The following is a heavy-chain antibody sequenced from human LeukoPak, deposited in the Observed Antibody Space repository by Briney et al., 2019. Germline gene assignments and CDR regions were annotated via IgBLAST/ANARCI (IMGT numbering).Heavy chain of an antibody. V-gene: IGHV3-23*01. J-gene: IGHJ4*02. D-gene: IGHD3-10*01. CDR2: ISGSGGST. CDR3: AKDSEAGFGGILDY. CDR1: GFTFSSYA. Sequence: PGGSLRLSCAASGFTFSSYAMSWVRQAPGKGLEWVSAISGSGGSTYYADSVKGRFTISRDNSKNTLYLQMNSLRAEDTAVYYCAKDSEAGFGGILDYWGQGTLVTVSS.